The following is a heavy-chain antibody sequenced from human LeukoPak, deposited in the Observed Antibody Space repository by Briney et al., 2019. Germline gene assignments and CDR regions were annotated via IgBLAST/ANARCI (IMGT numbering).Heavy chain of an antibody. CDR3: AKGGITMIYYPLDY. J-gene: IGHJ4*02. CDR1: GFTFDDYA. D-gene: IGHD3-22*01. V-gene: IGHV3-9*01. CDR2: ISWNSGSI. Sequence: GGSLRLSCAASGFTFDDYAMHWVRQAPGKGLEWVSGISWNSGSIGYADSVKGRFTISRDNAKNSLYLQMNSLRAEDTALYYCAKGGITMIYYPLDYWGQGTLVTVS.